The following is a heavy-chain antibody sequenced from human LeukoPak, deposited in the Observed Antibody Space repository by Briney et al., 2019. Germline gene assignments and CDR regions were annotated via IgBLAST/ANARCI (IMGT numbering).Heavy chain of an antibody. D-gene: IGHD6-19*01. V-gene: IGHV3-7*01. Sequence: GGSLRLSCTASGFSFSSYWMSWVRQAPGKGLEWVANIKQDGSDKYYVDSVKGRFTISRDNAKNSLYLQMNSLRAEDSALYYCARASAVAGTRDYWGQGALVTVSS. CDR2: IKQDGSDK. J-gene: IGHJ4*02. CDR1: GFSFSSYW. CDR3: ARASAVAGTRDY.